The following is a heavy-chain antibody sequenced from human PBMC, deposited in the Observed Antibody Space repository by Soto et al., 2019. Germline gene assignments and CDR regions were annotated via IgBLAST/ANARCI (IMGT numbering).Heavy chain of an antibody. V-gene: IGHV6-1*01. CDR3: AREPPPPASAFDI. CDR1: GDSVSSNSAA. CDR2: TYYRSKWYN. J-gene: IGHJ3*02. Sequence: PSQTLSLTCAISGDSVSSNSAAWNWIRRSPSRGLEWLGRTYYRSKWYNDYAVSVKSRITINPDTSKNQFSLQLNSVTPEDTAVYYCAREPPPPASAFDIWGQGTMVTVSS.